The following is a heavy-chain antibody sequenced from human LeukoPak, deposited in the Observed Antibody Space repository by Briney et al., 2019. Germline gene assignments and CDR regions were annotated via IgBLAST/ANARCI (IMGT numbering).Heavy chain of an antibody. CDR3: ARDDNVWGSYRYRGY. CDR2: ISAYNGNA. CDR1: GYTFTSYG. J-gene: IGHJ4*02. Sequence: GASVKVSCKASGYTFTSYGISWVRQAPGQGLEWMGWISAYNGNANYAQILQGRVTMTTDTSTSTAYMELRSLRSDDTAVYYCARDDNVWGSYRYRGYWGQGTLVTVSS. D-gene: IGHD3-16*02. V-gene: IGHV1-18*01.